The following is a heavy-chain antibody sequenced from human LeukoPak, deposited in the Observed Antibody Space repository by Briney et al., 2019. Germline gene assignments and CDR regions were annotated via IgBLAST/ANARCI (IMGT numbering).Heavy chain of an antibody. J-gene: IGHJ6*03. CDR1: GVSFSGYY. Sequence: SETLSLTCAVYGVSFSGYYWSWLRQPPGKGLEWIGEINHSGSTNYNPSLKSRVTISVDKSKNQFSLKLSSVTAADTAVYYCARCEFGGVIAPYYYYYMDVWGKGTTVTVAS. CDR3: ARCEFGGVIAPYYYYYMDV. CDR2: INHSGST. V-gene: IGHV4-34*01. D-gene: IGHD3-16*02.